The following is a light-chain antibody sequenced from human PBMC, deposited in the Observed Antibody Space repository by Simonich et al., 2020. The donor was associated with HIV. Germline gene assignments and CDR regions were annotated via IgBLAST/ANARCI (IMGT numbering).Light chain of an antibody. CDR1: RIDVGDFHD. CDR3: SSHTTSRPWV. Sequence: QSALTQPDSVTGAPGQAITPSCSGTRIDVGDFHDVSWYQQHPGKTPKLTIYDVNNRPSGVSNRFSGSNSGNTASLTISGLQAEDEADYFCSSHTTSRPWVFGGGTKLTVL. J-gene: IGLJ3*02. V-gene: IGLV2-14*03. CDR2: DVN.